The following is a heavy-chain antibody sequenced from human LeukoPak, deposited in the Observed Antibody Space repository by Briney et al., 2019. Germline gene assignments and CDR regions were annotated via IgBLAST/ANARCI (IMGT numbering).Heavy chain of an antibody. CDR1: GGTFSCYA. CDR3: AGGIAVADYYYYYMDV. CDR2: IIPIFGTA. Sequence: SSVKVSCKASGGTFSCYAISWVRQAPGQGLEWMGRIIPIFGTANYAQKFQGRVTITTDESTSTAYMELSSLRSEDTAVYYCAGGIAVADYYYYYMDVWGKGTTVTVSS. V-gene: IGHV1-69*05. J-gene: IGHJ6*03. D-gene: IGHD6-19*01.